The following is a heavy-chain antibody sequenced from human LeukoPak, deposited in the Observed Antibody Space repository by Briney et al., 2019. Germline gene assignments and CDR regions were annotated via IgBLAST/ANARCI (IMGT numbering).Heavy chain of an antibody. CDR1: GFTLTTYA. J-gene: IGHJ3*02. Sequence: GGSLRLSCEASGFTLTTYAMSWVRQAPGKGLEWVSTISGTGGSAYYADSVKGRFTISRDNSKNTLYLQMNSLRAEDTAVYYCAKDRGTYCGGDCYSDIWGQGTMVTVSS. D-gene: IGHD2-21*02. CDR3: AKDRGTYCGGDCYSDI. V-gene: IGHV3-23*01. CDR2: ISGTGGSA.